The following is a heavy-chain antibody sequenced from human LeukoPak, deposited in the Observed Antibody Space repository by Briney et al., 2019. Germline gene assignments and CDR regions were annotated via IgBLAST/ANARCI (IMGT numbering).Heavy chain of an antibody. D-gene: IGHD3-16*02. CDR1: GYTLTELS. Sequence: GASAKVSCKVSGYTLTELSMHWVRHDPGKGLEWMGGFDPEDGETVYAQRFQGRATMTEDTSTDTAYMELSRLRSVDSAVYYYATGSVRLREISLGYWGQGTLVTASS. CDR2: FDPEDGET. V-gene: IGHV1-24*01. CDR3: ATGSVRLREISLGY. J-gene: IGHJ4*02.